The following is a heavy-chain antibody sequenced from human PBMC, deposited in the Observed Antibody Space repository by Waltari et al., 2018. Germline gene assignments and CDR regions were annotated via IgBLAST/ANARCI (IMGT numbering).Heavy chain of an antibody. CDR3: AKPSSGSYWRLYYDY. Sequence: EVQLLESGGGLVQPGGSLRLSCAASGFTFSSYAMSWVRQAPGKGLEWVSAISGSGGSTYYADSVKGRFTISRDKSKNTLYLQMNSLRAEDTAVYYCAKPSSGSYWRLYYDYWGQGTLVTVSS. D-gene: IGHD1-26*01. J-gene: IGHJ4*02. CDR2: ISGSGGST. CDR1: GFTFSSYA. V-gene: IGHV3-23*01.